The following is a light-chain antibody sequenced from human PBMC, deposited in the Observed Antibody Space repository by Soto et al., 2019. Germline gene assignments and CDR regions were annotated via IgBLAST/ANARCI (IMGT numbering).Light chain of an antibody. J-gene: IGLJ2*01. CDR1: SSNIGTYT. CDR2: NNN. V-gene: IGLV1-44*01. CDR3: ATWDDSLDGPV. Sequence: QSALTQPPSASGTPGQRVTISCSGTSSNIGTYTVNWYQQLPGTAPKLLMQNNNERPSGVPDRFSGSKSGTSASLAISGLQSEDEGDYYCATWDDSLDGPVFGGGTKLTVL.